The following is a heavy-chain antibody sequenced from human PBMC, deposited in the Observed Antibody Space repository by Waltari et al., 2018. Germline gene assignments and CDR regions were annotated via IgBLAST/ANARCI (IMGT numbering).Heavy chain of an antibody. D-gene: IGHD1-26*01. J-gene: IGHJ4*02. CDR2: INPSGGRT. CDR1: GYTFTSYY. CDR3: ARVGSTATYYFDY. Sequence: QVQLVQSGAEVKKPGASVKVSCKASGYTFTSYYMHWVRQAPGQGLEWMGIINPSGGRTSNAQKFQGRVTMTRDTSTSTVYMELSSLRSEDTAVYYCARVGSTATYYFDYWGQGTLVTVSS. V-gene: IGHV1-46*01.